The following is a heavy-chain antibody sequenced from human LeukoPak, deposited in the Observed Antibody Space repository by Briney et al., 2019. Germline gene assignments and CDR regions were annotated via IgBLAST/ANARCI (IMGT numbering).Heavy chain of an antibody. CDR1: GYTFTGYY. D-gene: IGHD3-10*01. CDR2: INPNSGGT. J-gene: IGHJ6*02. CDR3: ASCITMVRGAVPTYYYYYGMDV. Sequence: ASVKVSCKASGYTFTGYYMHWVRQPPGQGLEWMGWINPNSGGTNYAQKFQGRVTMTRDTSISTAYMELSRLRSDDTAVYYCASCITMVRGAVPTYYYYYGMDVWGQGTTVTVSS. V-gene: IGHV1-2*02.